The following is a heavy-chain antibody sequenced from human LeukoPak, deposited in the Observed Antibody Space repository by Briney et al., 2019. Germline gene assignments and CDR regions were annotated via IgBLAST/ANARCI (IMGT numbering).Heavy chain of an antibody. J-gene: IGHJ3*02. CDR1: GYTFTSYG. Sequence: ASVKVSCKASGYTFTSYGISWARQAPGQGLEWMGWISAYNGNTNYAQKLQGRVTMTTDTSTSTAYMELRSLRSDDTAVYYCARFNGDDFWSYDAFDIWGQGTMVTVSS. CDR3: ARFNGDDFWSYDAFDI. V-gene: IGHV1-18*01. D-gene: IGHD3-3*01. CDR2: ISAYNGNT.